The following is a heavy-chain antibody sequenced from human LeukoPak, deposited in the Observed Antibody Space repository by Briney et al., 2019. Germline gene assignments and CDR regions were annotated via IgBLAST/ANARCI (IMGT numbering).Heavy chain of an antibody. Sequence: GGSLRLSCAGSGFILSSYSMSWVRQAPGKGLEWVSAISGSGGSTYYADSVKGRFTISRDNSKNTLYLQMNSLRAEDTALYYCARHRTASDYWGQGTLVTVSS. CDR1: GFILSSYS. V-gene: IGHV3-23*01. CDR2: ISGSGGST. J-gene: IGHJ4*02. CDR3: ARHRTASDY. D-gene: IGHD3-16*02.